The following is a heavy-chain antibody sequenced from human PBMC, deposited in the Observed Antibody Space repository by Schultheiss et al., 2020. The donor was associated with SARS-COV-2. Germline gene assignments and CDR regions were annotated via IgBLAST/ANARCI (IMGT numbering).Heavy chain of an antibody. CDR3: ARDYSSGSRYYYGMDV. D-gene: IGHD6-19*01. CDR1: GGTFSSHV. J-gene: IGHJ6*02. CDR2: IIPILDTA. V-gene: IGHV1-69*13. Sequence: SVKVSCKTSGGTFSSHVVSWVRQAPGQGLEWMGGIIPILDTATYAQKFQGRVTITADESTNTAYMELSSLRSEDTAVYYCARDYSSGSRYYYGMDVWGQGTTVTVSS.